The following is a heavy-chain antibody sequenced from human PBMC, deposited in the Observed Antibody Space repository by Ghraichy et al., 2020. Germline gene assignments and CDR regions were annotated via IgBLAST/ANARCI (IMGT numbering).Heavy chain of an antibody. CDR1: GYSFTDYS. D-gene: IGHD1-26*01. Sequence: ASVKVSCKASGYSFTDYSMDWVRQAPGQGLEWMGWISKSGNPTYAPGFTGRFVFSVDTSVRTTHMEISSLKAEDTAIYYCARVGGHMGATNELVYWGQGTLVTVSS. V-gene: IGHV7-4-1*02. CDR2: ISKSGNP. J-gene: IGHJ4*02. CDR3: ARVGGHMGATNELVY.